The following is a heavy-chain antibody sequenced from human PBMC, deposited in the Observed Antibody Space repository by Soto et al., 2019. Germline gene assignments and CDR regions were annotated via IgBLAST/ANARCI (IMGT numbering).Heavy chain of an antibody. CDR1: GFTFSSYA. CDR3: ARAHYDYIWGSYRYFEYYFDY. Sequence: GGSLRLSCAASGFTFSSYAMHWVRQAPGKGLEYVSAISSNGGSTYYANSVKGRFTISRDNSKNTLYLQMGSLRAEDMAVYYCARAHYDYIWGSYRYFEYYFDYWGQGTLVTVSS. CDR2: ISSNGGST. V-gene: IGHV3-64*01. D-gene: IGHD3-16*02. J-gene: IGHJ4*02.